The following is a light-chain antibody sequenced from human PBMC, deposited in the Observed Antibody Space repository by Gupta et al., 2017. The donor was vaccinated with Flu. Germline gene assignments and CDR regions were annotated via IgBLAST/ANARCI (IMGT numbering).Light chain of an antibody. V-gene: IGLV2-14*01. CDR2: DVT. Sequence: QSALTQPASVSGSPGQSITISCTGTSSDIGGSNYVSWYQQHPGKAPKLIIYDVTNRPSGVSSRFSGSKSGNTASLNISGLEAEDESDYFCSSHTSTNTFYVFGTGTKVTVL. J-gene: IGLJ1*01. CDR1: SSDIGGSNY. CDR3: SSHTSTNTFYV.